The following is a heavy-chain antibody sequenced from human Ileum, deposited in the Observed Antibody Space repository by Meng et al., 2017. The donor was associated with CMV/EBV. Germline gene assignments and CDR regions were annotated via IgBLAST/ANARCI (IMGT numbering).Heavy chain of an antibody. V-gene: IGHV3-48*03. J-gene: IGHJ5*02. CDR1: GFTFRNYE. Sequence: GGPLRLSCAASGFTFRNYEMSWVRQAPGKGLEWVTSITSSSGTIYYADSVKGRFTILRDNAKNSLHLKMNSLRADDTAVYYCARDLQLSTWGQGTLVTVSS. CDR3: ARDLQLST. CDR2: ITSSSGTI. D-gene: IGHD5-18*01.